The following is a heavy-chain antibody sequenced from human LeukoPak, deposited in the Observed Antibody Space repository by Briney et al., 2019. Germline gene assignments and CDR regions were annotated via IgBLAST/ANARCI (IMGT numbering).Heavy chain of an antibody. CDR1: GYTFTSYD. Sequence: GASVKVSCQASGYTFTSYDINWVRQAPGQGLEWMGWINPNSGGTNYAQKFQGRVTMTRDTSISTAYMELSRLRSDDTAVYYCASGGWYRPRYHFDYWGQGTLVTVSS. CDR2: INPNSGGT. J-gene: IGHJ4*02. V-gene: IGHV1-2*02. D-gene: IGHD6-19*01. CDR3: ASGGWYRPRYHFDY.